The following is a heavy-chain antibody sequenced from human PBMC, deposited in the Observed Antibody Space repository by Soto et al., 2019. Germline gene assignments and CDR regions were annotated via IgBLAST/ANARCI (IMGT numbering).Heavy chain of an antibody. Sequence: EVQLVEFGGGLVQPGRSLRLSCAASGFRFDDYAMHWVRQVPGRGLEWVSGMSWNSVTIGYVDSVKGRFTISRDNAKNSLYLQMSNLRPEDTALYYCVKDIDAHGRTVTYFDYWGQGARVTVSS. CDR3: VKDIDAHGRTVTYFDY. J-gene: IGHJ4*02. CDR2: MSWNSVTI. CDR1: GFRFDDYA. V-gene: IGHV3-9*01. D-gene: IGHD4-4*01.